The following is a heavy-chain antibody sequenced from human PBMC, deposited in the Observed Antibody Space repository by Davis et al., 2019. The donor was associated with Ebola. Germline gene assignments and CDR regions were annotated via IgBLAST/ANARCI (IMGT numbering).Heavy chain of an antibody. CDR3: ARDRYFSY. J-gene: IGHJ4*02. CDR1: GFTINNNY. D-gene: IGHD2/OR15-2a*01. V-gene: IGHV3-53*01. CDR2: IYAGDNT. Sequence: PGGSLRLSCAASGFTINNNYMSWVRQAPGKGLQWVSVIYAGDNTFYADSVKGRFTISRDNSKNTVFLQMSSLRAEDTAVYYCARDRYFSYWGQGTLVTVSS.